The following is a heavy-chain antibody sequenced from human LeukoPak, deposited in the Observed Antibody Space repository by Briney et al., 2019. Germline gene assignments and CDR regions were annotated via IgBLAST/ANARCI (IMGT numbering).Heavy chain of an antibody. CDR2: IYTSGST. V-gene: IGHV4-4*07. CDR1: GGSISSYY. D-gene: IGHD2-15*01. Sequence: PSETLSLTCTVSGGSISSYYWSWIRQPAGKGLEWIGRIYTSGSTNYNPSLKSRVTMSVDTSKNQSSLKLSSVTAADTAVYYCARDRIVVVVGATLDNWFDPWGQGTLVTVSS. J-gene: IGHJ5*02. CDR3: ARDRIVVVVGATLDNWFDP.